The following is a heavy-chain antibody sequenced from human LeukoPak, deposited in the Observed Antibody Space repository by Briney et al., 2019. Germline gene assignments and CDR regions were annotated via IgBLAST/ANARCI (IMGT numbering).Heavy chain of an antibody. CDR2: ISGGGGST. CDR3: AKDWAWGWFDP. J-gene: IGHJ5*02. CDR1: GFTFSSYG. D-gene: IGHD3-16*01. V-gene: IGHV3-23*01. Sequence: GGSLRLSCAASGFTFSSYGMSWVRQAPGKGLEWVSAISGGGGSTYYADSVKGRFTISRDNSKNTVYLQMNSLRADDMAVYYCAKDWAWGWFDPWGQGTLVTVSS.